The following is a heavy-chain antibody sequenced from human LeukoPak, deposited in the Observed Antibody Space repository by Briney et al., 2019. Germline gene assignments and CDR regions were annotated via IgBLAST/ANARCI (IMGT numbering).Heavy chain of an antibody. J-gene: IGHJ3*02. CDR2: IYYSGNT. CDR3: ARGPTKGANDASDI. V-gene: IGHV4-59*01. D-gene: IGHD2-8*01. CDR1: SGPFSSYY. Sequence: SETLSLTCTVSSGPFSSYYWSWIRQTPGKGLEWIGHIYYSGNTNYSASLQSRLNISIDMSKNQFSPKQTSVTAADPAVYCCARGPTKGANDASDIWGQGTMVTVSS.